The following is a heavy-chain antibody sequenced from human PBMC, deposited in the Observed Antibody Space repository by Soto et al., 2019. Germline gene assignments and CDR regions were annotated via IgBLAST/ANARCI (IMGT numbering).Heavy chain of an antibody. CDR2: ISGSGGST. V-gene: IGHV3-23*01. J-gene: IGHJ6*02. D-gene: IGHD2-2*01. CDR3: AKGLIVGVPAAMDYYYGMDV. Sequence: EVQLLESGGGLVQPGGSLRLSCAASGFTFSSYAMSWVRQAPGKGLEWVSAISGSGGSTYYADSVKGRFTISRDNSKNTLYLQMNSLRAEDTAVYYCAKGLIVGVPAAMDYYYGMDVWGQGTTVTVSS. CDR1: GFTFSSYA.